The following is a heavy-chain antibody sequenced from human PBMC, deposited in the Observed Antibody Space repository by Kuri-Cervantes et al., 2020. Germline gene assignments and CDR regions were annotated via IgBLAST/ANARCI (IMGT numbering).Heavy chain of an antibody. CDR3: AKLRGRFLEWLLDMDV. J-gene: IGHJ6*03. Sequence: GGSLRLSCAASGFTFDDYGMSWVRQAPGKGLEWVSGINWNGGSTGYADSVKGRFTISRDNAKNSLYPQMNSLRAEDTALYYCAKLRGRFLEWLLDMDVWGKGTTVTVSS. CDR2: INWNGGST. D-gene: IGHD3-3*01. CDR1: GFTFDDYG. V-gene: IGHV3-20*04.